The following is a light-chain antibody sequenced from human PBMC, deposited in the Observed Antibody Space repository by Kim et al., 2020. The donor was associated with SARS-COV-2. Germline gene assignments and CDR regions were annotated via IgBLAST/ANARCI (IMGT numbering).Light chain of an antibody. J-gene: IGKJ2*01. CDR3: QQYYSTPYT. CDR2: WAS. CDR1: QRVLYSSNNKNY. Sequence: DIVMTQSPDSLAVSLGDRATINCKSSQRVLYSSNNKNYLAWYQQKPGQPPKLLIYWASTRESGVPDRFSGSGSGTDFTLTISSLQAEDVAVYHCQQYYSTPYTFGQGTKLEIK. V-gene: IGKV4-1*01.